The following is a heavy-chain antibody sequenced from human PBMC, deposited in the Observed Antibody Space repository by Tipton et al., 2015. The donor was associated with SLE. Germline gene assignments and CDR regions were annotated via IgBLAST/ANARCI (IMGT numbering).Heavy chain of an antibody. CDR1: GGSFSGYY. CDR3: ARHGAAGDYFDY. CDR2: INHSGST. V-gene: IGHV4-34*01. D-gene: IGHD6-13*01. J-gene: IGHJ4*02. Sequence: LRLSCAVYGGSFSGYYWSWIRQPPGKGLEWIGEINHSGSTNYNPSLKSRVTISVDTSKNQFSLKLSSVTAADTAVYYCARHGAAGDYFDYWDQGTLVTVSS.